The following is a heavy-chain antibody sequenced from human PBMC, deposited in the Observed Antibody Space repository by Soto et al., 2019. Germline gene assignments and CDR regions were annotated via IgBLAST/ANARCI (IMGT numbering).Heavy chain of an antibody. CDR2: IGAYNGNT. J-gene: IGHJ6*02. Sequence: GSSVEVSCEATGYTFTSYGLSWVRQAPGRGLEGMGWIGAYNGNTDYAQELQGRVTMTTDTSTSTAYMELRSLRYDDTPVSYCARLGRARLRSYCLYGMDVWGPGTQLAVS. CDR3: ARLGRARLRSYCLYGMDV. CDR1: GYTFTSYG. V-gene: IGHV1-18*04.